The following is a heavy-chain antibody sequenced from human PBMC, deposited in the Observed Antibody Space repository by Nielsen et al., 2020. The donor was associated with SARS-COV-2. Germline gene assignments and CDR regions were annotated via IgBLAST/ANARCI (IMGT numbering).Heavy chain of an antibody. CDR3: ARDGWAAAGLKKLRPLDY. V-gene: IGHV7-4-1*02. D-gene: IGHD6-13*01. CDR2: INTNTGNP. J-gene: IGHJ4*02. Sequence: WVRQAPGQGLEWMGWINTNTGNPTYAQGFTGRFVFSLDTSVSTAYLQISSLKAEDTAVYYCARDGWAAAGLKKLRPLDYWGQGTLVTVSS.